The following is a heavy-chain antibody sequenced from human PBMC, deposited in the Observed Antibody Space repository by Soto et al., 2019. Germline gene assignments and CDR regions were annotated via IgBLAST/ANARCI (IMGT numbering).Heavy chain of an antibody. CDR3: AKVYDYIWGSYRSPYFDY. Sequence: GGSLRLSCAASGFTFSSYAMSWVRQAPGKGLEWVSAISGSGGSTYYADSVKGRFTTSRDNSKNTLYLQMNSLSAEDTAVYYCAKVYDYIWGSYRSPYFDYWGQGTLVTVSS. J-gene: IGHJ4*02. CDR1: GFTFSSYA. V-gene: IGHV3-23*01. CDR2: ISGSGGST. D-gene: IGHD3-16*02.